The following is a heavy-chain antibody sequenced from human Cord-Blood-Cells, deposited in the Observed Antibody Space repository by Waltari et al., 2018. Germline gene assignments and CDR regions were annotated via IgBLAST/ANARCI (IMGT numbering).Heavy chain of an antibody. D-gene: IGHD3-3*01. CDR2: IYYSGST. CDR3: ARRPYYDFWSGYYAFDI. Sequence: QLQESGPGLVQPSEPLSLTCTVSGGSISSSSYYWGWIRQPPGKGLEWIGSIYYSGSTYYNPSLKSRVTISVDTSKNQFSLKLSSVTAADTAVYYCARRPYYDFWSGYYAFDIWGQGTMVTVSS. J-gene: IGHJ3*02. V-gene: IGHV4-39*01. CDR1: GGSISSSSYY.